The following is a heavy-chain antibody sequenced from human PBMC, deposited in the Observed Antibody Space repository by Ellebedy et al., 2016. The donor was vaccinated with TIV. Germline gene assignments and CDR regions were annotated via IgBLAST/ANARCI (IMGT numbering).Heavy chain of an antibody. CDR1: GFTFSSYS. Sequence: GGSLRLSXAASGFTFSSYSMNWVRQAPGKGLEWVSSISSSSSYIYYADSVKGRFTISRDNAKNSLYLQMNSLRAEDTAVYYCARLWFGESWFDPWGQGTLVTVSS. CDR3: ARLWFGESWFDP. J-gene: IGHJ5*02. CDR2: ISSSSSYI. V-gene: IGHV3-21*01. D-gene: IGHD3-10*01.